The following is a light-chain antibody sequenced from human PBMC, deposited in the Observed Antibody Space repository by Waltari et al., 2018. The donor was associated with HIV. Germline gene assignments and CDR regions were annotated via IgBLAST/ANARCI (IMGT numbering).Light chain of an antibody. V-gene: IGLV2-11*01. Sequence: QSALTQPRSVSGSPRPPVTLSSPGTSSAIGYFNSLPWYQQYPGKAPQVIIYEVNQRPSGVPDRFTGSKSGITASLTISGLQGEDEADYYCCSYAGAYTYVFGTGTKVNVL. CDR1: SSAIGYFNS. J-gene: IGLJ1*01. CDR2: EVN. CDR3: CSYAGAYTYV.